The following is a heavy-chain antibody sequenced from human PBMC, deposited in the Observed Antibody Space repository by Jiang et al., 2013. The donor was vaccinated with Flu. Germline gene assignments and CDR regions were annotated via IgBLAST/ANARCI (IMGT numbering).Heavy chain of an antibody. Sequence: ASGFTFTSSAVQWVRQARGQRLEWIGWIVVGSGNTNYAQKFQERVTITRDMSTSTAYMELSSLRSEDTAVYYCARFGEGSSGLDAFDIWGQGTMVTVSS. CDR2: IVVGSGNT. CDR3: ARFGEGSSGLDAFDI. J-gene: IGHJ3*02. CDR1: GFTFTSSA. D-gene: IGHD6-19*01. V-gene: IGHV1-58*01.